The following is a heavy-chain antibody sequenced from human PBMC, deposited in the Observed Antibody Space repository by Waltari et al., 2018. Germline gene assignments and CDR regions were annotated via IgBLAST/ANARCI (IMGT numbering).Heavy chain of an antibody. CDR2: IYYSGST. CDR1: GGSISSYY. Sequence: QVQLQESGPGLVKPSETLSLTCTVSGGSISSYYWSWIRQPPGKGLEWIGYIYYSGSTNYNPSLKSRVTISVDTSKNQFSLKLSSVTAADTAVYYCATSSGYHGSAFDYWGQGTLVTVSS. J-gene: IGHJ4*02. D-gene: IGHD3-22*01. CDR3: ATSSGYHGSAFDY. V-gene: IGHV4-59*01.